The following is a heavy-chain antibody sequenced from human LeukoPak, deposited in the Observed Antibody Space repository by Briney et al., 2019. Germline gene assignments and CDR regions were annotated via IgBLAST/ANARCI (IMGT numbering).Heavy chain of an antibody. Sequence: GEPLKISSKGSGSSFTSYWIGWVPQMPGKGLEWLEIIYPGDSDTRYSPSFQGQVTISADKSISTAYLQWSSLKASDTAMYYCASSGYCSSTSCPRGFDYWGQGTLVTVSS. CDR3: ASSGYCSSTSCPRGFDY. CDR2: IYPGDSDT. J-gene: IGHJ4*02. CDR1: GSSFTSYW. V-gene: IGHV5-51*01. D-gene: IGHD2-2*01.